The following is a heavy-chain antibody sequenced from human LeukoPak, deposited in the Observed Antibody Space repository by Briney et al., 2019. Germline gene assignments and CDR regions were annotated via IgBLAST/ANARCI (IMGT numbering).Heavy chain of an antibody. D-gene: IGHD3-10*01. Sequence: GGSLRLSCAASGFTFSSYELNWVRQAPGKGLEWVAFIRYDGTNKYYADSVKGRFTISRDNFKNTLYLKMNNLRAEDTAVYYCAKDGVPSRWFGRNYFDYWGQGTLVTVSS. CDR2: IRYDGTNK. J-gene: IGHJ4*02. CDR3: AKDGVPSRWFGRNYFDY. V-gene: IGHV3-30*02. CDR1: GFTFSSYE.